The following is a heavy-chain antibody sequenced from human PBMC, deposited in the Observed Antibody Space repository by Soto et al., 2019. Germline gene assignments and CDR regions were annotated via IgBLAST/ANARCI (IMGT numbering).Heavy chain of an antibody. CDR3: VKSPNSKLLRYFDWLYPDY. CDR2: ISSDGHTK. Sequence: GGSLRLSCAASGFTFSTYGMHWVRQAPGKGLEWVAVISSDGHTKYYADSVKGRFTIFRDNSKNTLYLQMDNLRAGDTAVYYCVKSPNSKLLRYFDWLYPDYWGQGTLVTVSS. D-gene: IGHD3-9*01. CDR1: GFTFSTYG. J-gene: IGHJ4*02. V-gene: IGHV3-30*18.